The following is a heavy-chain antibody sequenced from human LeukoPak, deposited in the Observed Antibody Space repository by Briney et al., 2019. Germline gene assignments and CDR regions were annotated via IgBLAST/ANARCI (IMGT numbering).Heavy chain of an antibody. J-gene: IGHJ4*02. CDR2: ISYDGSNK. Sequence: PGGSLRLPCAASGFTFSSYWMSWVRQAPGKGLEWVAVISYDGSNKYYADSVKGRFTISRDNSKNTLYLQMNSLRAEDTAVYYCAKDRFIAAAGLFDYWGQGTLVTVSS. D-gene: IGHD6-13*01. V-gene: IGHV3-30*18. CDR1: GFTFSSYW. CDR3: AKDRFIAAAGLFDY.